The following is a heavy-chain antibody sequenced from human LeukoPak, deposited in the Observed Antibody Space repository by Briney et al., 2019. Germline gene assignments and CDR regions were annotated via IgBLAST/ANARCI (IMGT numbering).Heavy chain of an antibody. J-gene: IGHJ6*02. CDR3: ATRFLEWFAYPAYYGMDV. CDR2: IFYRGST. Sequence: SETLSLTCTVSGDSVSSGSYSWSWIRQPPGKGLEWIGYIFYRGSTSYNPSLKSRLTISADSSKNQFSLKLSSVTAADTAVYYCATRFLEWFAYPAYYGMDVWGQGTTVTVSS. V-gene: IGHV4-61*01. CDR1: GDSVSSGSYS. D-gene: IGHD3-3*01.